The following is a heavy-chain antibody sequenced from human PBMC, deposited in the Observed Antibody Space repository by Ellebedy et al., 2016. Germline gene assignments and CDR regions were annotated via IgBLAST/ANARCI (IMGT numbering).Heavy chain of an antibody. CDR2: ISGSGGST. CDR3: AKEYQIDYGDYEGFWDY. CDR1: GFTFSSYA. J-gene: IGHJ4*02. D-gene: IGHD4-17*01. V-gene: IGHV3-23*01. Sequence: GGSLRLXCAASGFTFSSYAMSWVRQAPGKGLEWVSAISGSGGSTYYADSVKGRFTISRDNSKNTLYLQMNSLRAEDTAVYYCAKEYQIDYGDYEGFWDYWGQGTLVTVSS.